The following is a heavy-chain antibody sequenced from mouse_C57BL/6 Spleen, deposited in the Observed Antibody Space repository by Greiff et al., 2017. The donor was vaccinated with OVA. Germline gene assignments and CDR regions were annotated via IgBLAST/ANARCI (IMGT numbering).Heavy chain of an antibody. J-gene: IGHJ2*01. Sequence: EVKLVESGEGLVKPGGSLKLSCAASGFTFSSYAMSWVRQTPEKRLEWVAYISSGGDYIYYADTVKGRFTISRDNARNTLYLQMSSLKSEDTAMYYCTRKGLGTGHFDDWGQGTTLTVSS. D-gene: IGHD3-3*01. CDR1: GFTFSSYA. CDR3: TRKGLGTGHFDD. CDR2: ISSGGDYI. V-gene: IGHV5-9-1*02.